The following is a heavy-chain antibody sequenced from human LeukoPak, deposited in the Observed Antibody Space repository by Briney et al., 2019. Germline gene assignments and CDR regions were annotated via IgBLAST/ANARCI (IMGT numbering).Heavy chain of an antibody. Sequence: PGGSLRLSRAASGFTFSSYAMSWVRQAPGKGLEWVSAISGSGGSTYYADPVKGRFTISRDNSKNTLYLQMNSLRAEDTAVYYCATRFGEFPTSFDYWGQGTLVTVSS. D-gene: IGHD3-10*01. CDR1: GFTFSSYA. J-gene: IGHJ4*02. CDR3: ATRFGEFPTSFDY. CDR2: ISGSGGST. V-gene: IGHV3-23*01.